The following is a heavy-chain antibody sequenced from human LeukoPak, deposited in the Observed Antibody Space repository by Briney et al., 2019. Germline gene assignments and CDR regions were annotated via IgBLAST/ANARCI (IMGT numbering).Heavy chain of an antibody. CDR2: INPSDSDT. CDR1: GYSFTNFW. Sequence: GESLKISCKGSGYSFTNFWIAWVRQMPGRGLEWMVIINPSDSDTRYSPSFQGQVTISADKSISTAYLQWSSLKASDSAMYYCARAWNFDYWGQGTLVTVSS. V-gene: IGHV5-51*01. CDR3: ARAWNFDY. D-gene: IGHD1-1*01. J-gene: IGHJ4*02.